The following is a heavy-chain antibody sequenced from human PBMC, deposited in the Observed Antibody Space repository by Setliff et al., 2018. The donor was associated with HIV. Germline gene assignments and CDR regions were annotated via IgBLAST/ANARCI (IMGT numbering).Heavy chain of an antibody. CDR2: IYYRGST. V-gene: IGHV4-31*11. J-gene: IGHJ4*02. CDR1: GGSLSDYY. D-gene: IGHD3-22*01. CDR3: ARERVDSRLWGYLDY. Sequence: LSLTCGVYGGSLSDYYWSWIRQHPGKGLEWIGYIYYRGSTYYNPSLESRVTISLDTSKNQFSLRLTSVTAADTAVYYCARERVDSRLWGYLDYWGQGRLVTVSS.